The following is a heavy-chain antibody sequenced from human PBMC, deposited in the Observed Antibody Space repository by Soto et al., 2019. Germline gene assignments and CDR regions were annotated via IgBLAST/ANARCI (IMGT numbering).Heavy chain of an antibody. V-gene: IGHV4-59*08. J-gene: IGHJ6*02. Sequence: QVQVQQSGPGLEKPSETLSLTCTVSSGPSRSHNWGWIRQPPGRGLEWIGYVYYTGDTSYNPSLKSRVTISADTSTNHISLTLRSVTAADTAVYYCVRQGIDYLHGLVDVWGQGTTVSVSS. CDR2: VYYTGDT. D-gene: IGHD5-12*01. CDR1: SGPSRSHN. CDR3: VRQGIDYLHGLVDV.